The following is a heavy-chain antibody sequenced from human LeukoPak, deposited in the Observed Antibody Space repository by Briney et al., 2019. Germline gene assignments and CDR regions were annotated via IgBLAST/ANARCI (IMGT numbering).Heavy chain of an antibody. V-gene: IGHV1-69*13. J-gene: IGHJ3*02. D-gene: IGHD2-15*01. CDR3: ARADIVVVVAATAAFDI. CDR2: IIPIFGTA. CDR1: GGTFSSYA. Sequence: SVKVSCKASGGTFSSYAISWVRQAPGQGLEWMGGIIPIFGTANYARKFQGRVTITADESTSTAYMELSSLRSEDTAVYYCARADIVVVVAATAAFDIWGQGTMVTVSS.